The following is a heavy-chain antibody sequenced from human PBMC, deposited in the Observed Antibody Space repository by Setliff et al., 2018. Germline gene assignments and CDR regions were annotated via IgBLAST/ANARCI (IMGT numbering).Heavy chain of an antibody. CDR2: LHTSGTT. J-gene: IGHJ4*02. D-gene: IGHD1-26*01. V-gene: IGHV4-61*02. Sequence: NLSETLSLTCAVSGGSITSGSYYWSWIRQPAGEGLEWIGRLHTSGTTDYNPSLKGRVTISADTSTNHFSLKLTSVTAADTAVYYCARDNTIVGATDYWGQGALVTVSS. CDR1: GGSITSGSYY. CDR3: ARDNTIVGATDY.